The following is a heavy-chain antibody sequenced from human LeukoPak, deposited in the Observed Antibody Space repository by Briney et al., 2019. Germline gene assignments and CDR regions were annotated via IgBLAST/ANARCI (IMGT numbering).Heavy chain of an antibody. CDR1: GGSFSGYY. J-gene: IGHJ4*02. V-gene: IGHV4-34*01. Sequence: PSETLSLTCAVYGGSFSGYYWSWIRQPSGEGLEWIGEINHSGSTNYNPSLKSRVTISVDTSKNQFSLKLSSVTAADTAVYYCARDPIAARPFDYWGQGTLVTVSS. CDR3: ARDPIAARPFDY. CDR2: INHSGST. D-gene: IGHD6-6*01.